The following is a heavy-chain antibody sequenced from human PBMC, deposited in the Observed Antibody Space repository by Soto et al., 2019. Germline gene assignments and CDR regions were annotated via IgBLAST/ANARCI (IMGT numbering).Heavy chain of an antibody. CDR1: GYSFTSYW. Sequence: GESLKISCKGSGYSFTSYWIGWVRQMPGKGLEWMGIIYPGDSDTRYSPSFQGQVTISADKSISTAYLQWSSLKASDTAMFYCARGGYSGNSKDPFYIWGPGTMVIVSS. CDR2: IYPGDSDT. CDR3: ARGGYSGNSKDPFYI. V-gene: IGHV5-51*01. D-gene: IGHD6-25*01. J-gene: IGHJ3*02.